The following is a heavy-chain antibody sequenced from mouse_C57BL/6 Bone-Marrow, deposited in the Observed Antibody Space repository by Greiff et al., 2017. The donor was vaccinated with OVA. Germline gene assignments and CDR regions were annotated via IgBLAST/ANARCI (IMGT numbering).Heavy chain of an antibody. J-gene: IGHJ4*01. CDR2: ISSGGSYT. D-gene: IGHD1-1*01. CDR1: GFTFSSYG. CDR3: ARYYYGSSPYAMDY. Sequence: EVQRVESGGDLVKPGGSLKLSCAASGFTFSSYGMSWVRQTPDKRLEWVATISSGGSYTYYPDSVKGRFTISRDNAKNTLYLQMSSLKSEDTAMYYCARYYYGSSPYAMDYWGQGTSVTVSS. V-gene: IGHV5-6*01.